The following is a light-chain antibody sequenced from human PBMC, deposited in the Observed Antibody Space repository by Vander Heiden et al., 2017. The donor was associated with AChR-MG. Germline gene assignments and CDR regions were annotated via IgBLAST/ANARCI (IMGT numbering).Light chain of an antibody. CDR3: SSYAGSNNLV. Sequence: QSALTQPPSASGSPGQSVTISCPRTSSDVGGYNSVSWYQQDPGKAPRLMIYKVSKRPSGVPDRFSGSKSGNTASLTVSGLQAEDEADYYCSSYAGSNNLVFGGGTKLTVL. CDR1: SSDVGGYNS. CDR2: KVS. V-gene: IGLV2-8*01. J-gene: IGLJ2*01.